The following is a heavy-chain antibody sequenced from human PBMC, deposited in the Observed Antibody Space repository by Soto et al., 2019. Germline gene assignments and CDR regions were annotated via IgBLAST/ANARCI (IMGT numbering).Heavy chain of an antibody. J-gene: IGHJ4*02. CDR3: ARRRPSITMVPLFDY. D-gene: IGHD3-10*01. Sequence: GASVKVSCKASGYTFTSYYMHWVRQAPGQGLEWMGIINPSGGSTSYAQKFQGRVTMTRDTSTSTVYMELSSLRSEDTAVYYCARRRPSITMVPLFDYWGQGTLVTVSS. V-gene: IGHV1-46*03. CDR2: INPSGGST. CDR1: GYTFTSYY.